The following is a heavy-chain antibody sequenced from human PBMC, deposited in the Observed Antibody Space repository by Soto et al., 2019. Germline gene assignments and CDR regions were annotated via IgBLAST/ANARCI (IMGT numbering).Heavy chain of an antibody. J-gene: IGHJ4*02. CDR3: ARGTESVAAPPRDY. CDR1: GFSFSTFS. D-gene: IGHD6-19*01. V-gene: IGHV3-21*01. CDR2: ISGSSNYK. Sequence: VGSLRLSCAAYGFSFSTFSMNWVRQAPGKGLEWVSSISGSSNYKYYADSVKGRFTISRDNAKNSLYLQMNSLRAEDTAVYYCARGTESVAAPPRDYWGQGTLVTVSS.